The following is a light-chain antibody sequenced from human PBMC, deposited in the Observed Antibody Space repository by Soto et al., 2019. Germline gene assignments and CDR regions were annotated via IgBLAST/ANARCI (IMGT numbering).Light chain of an antibody. CDR2: AAS. Sequence: DIQMTQSPSSLSASVGDRVTITCRASQGISSYLAWYQQKPGKVPKLLIYAASTLQSGVPSRFSGSGSATDFTLTISSLQPEDVATYYCQKYNSAPWTFGQGTKVEIK. CDR1: QGISSY. J-gene: IGKJ1*01. V-gene: IGKV1-27*01. CDR3: QKYNSAPWT.